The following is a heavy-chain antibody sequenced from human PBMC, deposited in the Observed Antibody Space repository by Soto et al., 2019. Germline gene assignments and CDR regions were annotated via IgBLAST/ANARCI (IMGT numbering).Heavy chain of an antibody. J-gene: IGHJ2*01. CDR2: ISYDGSNK. CDR1: GFTFSSYA. D-gene: IGHD1-26*01. V-gene: IGHV3-30-3*01. CDR3: ARDTYLPDSGSYYDALNWCFDL. Sequence: QVQLVESGGVVVQPGRSLRLSCAASGFTFSSYAMHWVRQAPGKGLEWVAGISYDGSNKYYADSVKGRFTISRDNSKNTLYLHMNSLRADDTAVYYCARDTYLPDSGSYYDALNWCFDLWGRGTLVTVSS.